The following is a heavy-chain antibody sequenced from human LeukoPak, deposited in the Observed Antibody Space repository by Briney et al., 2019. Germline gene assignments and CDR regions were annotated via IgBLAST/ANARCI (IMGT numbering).Heavy chain of an antibody. D-gene: IGHD3-22*01. CDR3: ARTPTLSSGYYDY. CDR2: IYSGGST. CDR1: GFTVSSNY. Sequence: GGSLRLSCAASGFTVSSNYMSWVRQAPGKGLEWVSVIYSGGSTYYADSVKGRFTISRDNSKNTLYLQMNSLRAEDTAVYYCARTPTLSSGYYDYWGQGTLVTVS. J-gene: IGHJ4*02. V-gene: IGHV3-53*01.